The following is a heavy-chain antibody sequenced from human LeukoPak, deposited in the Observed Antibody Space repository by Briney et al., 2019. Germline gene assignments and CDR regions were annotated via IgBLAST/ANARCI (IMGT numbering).Heavy chain of an antibody. V-gene: IGHV3-23*01. Sequence: GGSLRLPCAASGFTFTTNAMSWVRQAPGKGLEWVSAVSGSGGDTYYAGSVKGRFTISRDNSKNTLYLQMNSLRAEDTAVYFCAKELIIQPTGTVAFDIWGQGTMVTVSS. J-gene: IGHJ3*02. CDR2: VSGSGGDT. CDR3: AKELIIQPTGTVAFDI. D-gene: IGHD1-1*01. CDR1: GFTFTTNA.